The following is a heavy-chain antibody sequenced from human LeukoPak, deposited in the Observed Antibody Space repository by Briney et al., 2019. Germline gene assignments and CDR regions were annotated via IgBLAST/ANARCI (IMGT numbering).Heavy chain of an antibody. V-gene: IGHV3-9*01. CDR1: GFTFSSYA. D-gene: IGHD5-18*01. CDR2: ISWNSGSI. J-gene: IGHJ4*02. CDR3: AKGRGYSYGYGYFDY. Sequence: PGGSLRLSCAASGFTFSSYAMSWVRQAPGKGLEWVSGISWNSGSIGYADSVKGRFTISRGNAKNSLYLQMNSLRAEDTALYYCAKGRGYSYGYGYFDYWGQGTLVTVSS.